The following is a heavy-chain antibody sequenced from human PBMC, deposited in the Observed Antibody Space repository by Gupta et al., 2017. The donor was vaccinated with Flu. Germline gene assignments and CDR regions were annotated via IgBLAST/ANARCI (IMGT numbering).Heavy chain of an antibody. CDR1: GYTFTSYG. J-gene: IGHJ3*02. Sequence: QVQLVQSGAEVKKPGASVKVSCKASGYTFTSYGISWVRQAPGQGLEWMGWISAYNGNTNYAQKLQGRVTMTTDTSTSTAYMELRSLRSDDTAVYYCAVNRDGYNYKDDAFDIWGQGTMVTVSS. V-gene: IGHV1-18*01. CDR3: AVNRDGYNYKDDAFDI. D-gene: IGHD5-12*01. CDR2: ISAYNGNT.